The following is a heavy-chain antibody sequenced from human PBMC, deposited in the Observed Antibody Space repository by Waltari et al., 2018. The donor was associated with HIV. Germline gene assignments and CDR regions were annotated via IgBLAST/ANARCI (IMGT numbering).Heavy chain of an antibody. CDR3: AKLQNGFDF. CDR2: IYPADSDT. Sequence: EVQLVQSGAELKKPGESLRISCKGSGYSFLRHWIGWVRQKPGKGLEWMGSIYPADSDTKYSPSFQGQVTISADKSIGTAYLHWSSLKVADTAMYYCAKLQNGFDFWGQGTRLTVSS. CDR1: GYSFLRHW. J-gene: IGHJ3*01. V-gene: IGHV5-51*03.